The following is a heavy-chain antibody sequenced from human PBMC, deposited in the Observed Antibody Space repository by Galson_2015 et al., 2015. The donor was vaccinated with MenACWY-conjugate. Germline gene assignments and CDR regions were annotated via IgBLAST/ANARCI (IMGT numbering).Heavy chain of an antibody. J-gene: IGHJ4*02. CDR2: ISDSGEST. CDR1: GFTFNNYA. D-gene: IGHD3-16*01. CDR3: AKVGTAGGVAVPHEEY. Sequence: SLRLSCAASGFTFNNYAMSWVRQAPGKGLEWVSSISDSGESTYYADSVKGRFTISRDNSKNTLYLQMNSMRGEDTAVYYCAKVGTAGGVAVPHEEYWGQGTLVTVSS. V-gene: IGHV3-23*01.